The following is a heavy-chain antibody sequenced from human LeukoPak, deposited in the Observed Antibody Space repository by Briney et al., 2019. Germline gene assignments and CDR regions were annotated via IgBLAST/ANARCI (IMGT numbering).Heavy chain of an antibody. CDR1: GYTFTSYD. J-gene: IGHJ3*02. CDR2: MNPNGNT. V-gene: IGHV1-8*01. D-gene: IGHD3-3*01. Sequence: GASVKVSCKASGYTFTSYDINWVRQATGQGLEWMGWMNPNGNTGYAQKFQGRVTMTRNTSISTAYMELSSLRSEDTAVYYCARAVRTTAYYDFWSGYYSGDAFDIWGQGTMVTVSS. CDR3: ARAVRTTAYYDFWSGYYSGDAFDI.